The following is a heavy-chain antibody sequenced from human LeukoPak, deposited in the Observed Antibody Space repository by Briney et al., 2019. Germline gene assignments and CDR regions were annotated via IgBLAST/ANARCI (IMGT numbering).Heavy chain of an antibody. CDR3: AREELGSSLGFDP. D-gene: IGHD3-16*01. Sequence: GGSLRLSCAASGFTFSSYGMHWVRQAPGKGLEWVAVISFDGSNKYYADSVKGRFTISRDNSKNTLYLQMNSLRAEDTAVYYCAREELGSSLGFDPWGQGTLVTVSS. CDR1: GFTFSSYG. J-gene: IGHJ5*02. V-gene: IGHV3-30*19. CDR2: ISFDGSNK.